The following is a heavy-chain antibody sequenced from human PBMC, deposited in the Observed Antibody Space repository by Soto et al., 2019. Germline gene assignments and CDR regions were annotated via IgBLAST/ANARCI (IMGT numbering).Heavy chain of an antibody. D-gene: IGHD6-13*01. CDR1: GGSIISIGCR. J-gene: IGHJ6*03. V-gene: IGHV4-39*07. Sequence: SVTMPLTCTVAGGSIISIGCRWIRNRKPPGKGLEWIGCIYYSGSTNYNPSLKSRVTISVDTSKNQFSLKLSSVTAADTAVYYCARDSTAAAGLRYYYYMDVWGKGTTVTVSS. CDR2: IYYSGST. CDR3: ARDSTAAAGLRYYYYMDV.